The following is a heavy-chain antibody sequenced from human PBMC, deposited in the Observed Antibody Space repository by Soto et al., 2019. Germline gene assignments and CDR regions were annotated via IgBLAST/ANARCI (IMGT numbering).Heavy chain of an antibody. CDR3: ARAYYDYFYYMDV. V-gene: IGHV1-2*04. CDR2: INPNSGGT. J-gene: IGHJ6*03. Sequence: QVQLVQSGAEVKKPGASVKVSCKASGYTFTGYYMHWVRQAPGQGLEWMGWINPNSGGTNYAQKLQGWVTMTRDTSISTAYMELSRLRSDDTAVYYCARAYYDYFYYMDVWGKGTTVTVSS. CDR1: GYTFTGYY.